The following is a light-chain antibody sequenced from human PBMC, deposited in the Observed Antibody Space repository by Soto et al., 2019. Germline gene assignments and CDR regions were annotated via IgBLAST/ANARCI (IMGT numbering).Light chain of an antibody. Sequence: DIQMTQSPSTLSASVGDRVTITCRASQSISSWLAWYQQKPGKAPNLLIHRASTLESGVPSRFSGSGSGTAFTLTISSLQPDDFATYYCQQYNSYPITFGLGTRLEIK. V-gene: IGKV1-5*03. J-gene: IGKJ5*01. CDR3: QQYNSYPIT. CDR1: QSISSW. CDR2: RAS.